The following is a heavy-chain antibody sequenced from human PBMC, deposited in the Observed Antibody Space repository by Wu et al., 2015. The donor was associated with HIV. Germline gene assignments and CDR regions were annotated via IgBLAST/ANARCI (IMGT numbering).Heavy chain of an antibody. V-gene: IGHV1-2*02. CDR2: INPNSGGT. CDR1: GYTFTGYY. J-gene: IGHJ6*02. Sequence: QVQLVQSGAEVKKPGASVKVSCKASGYTFTGYYMHWVRQAPGQGLEWMGWINPNSGGTNYAQKFQGRVTMTRDTSISTAYMELSRLRSDDTAVYYCAREILVVIDYYYYGMDVWGQGTTVTVSS. CDR3: AREILVVIDYYYYGMDV. D-gene: IGHD3-22*01.